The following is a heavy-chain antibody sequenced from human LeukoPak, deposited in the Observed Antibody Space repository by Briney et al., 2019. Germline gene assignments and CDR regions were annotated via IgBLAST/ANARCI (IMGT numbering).Heavy chain of an antibody. CDR3: GTEVGWFNAFDV. CDR1: GFTFSSFG. J-gene: IGHJ3*01. Sequence: GRSVRLSCTASGFTFSSFGMHSVRQAPGKGLEWVTAISSVGHTNKSADSVKGRFTISRDNSKNTLYLQMHSLREDDTAVYYCGTEVGWFNAFDVWGQGTMVTVSS. CDR2: ISSVGHTN. V-gene: IGHV3-30*03. D-gene: IGHD3-10*01.